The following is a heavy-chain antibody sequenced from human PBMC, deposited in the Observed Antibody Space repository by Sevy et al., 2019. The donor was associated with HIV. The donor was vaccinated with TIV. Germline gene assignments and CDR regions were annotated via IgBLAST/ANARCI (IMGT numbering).Heavy chain of an antibody. V-gene: IGHV4-39*01. CDR3: ARLGRGHMATTRIDF. J-gene: IGHJ4*02. D-gene: IGHD1-1*01. CDR2: IYYSGST. Sequence: SETLSLTCTVSGDYISSSTYYWGWIRQPPGKGLEWTGNIYYSGSTYYNPSLKSRVTISVDTSKNQFSLKMTSVTAADTAVYYCARLGRGHMATTRIDFWGQGALVTVSS. CDR1: GDYISSSTYY.